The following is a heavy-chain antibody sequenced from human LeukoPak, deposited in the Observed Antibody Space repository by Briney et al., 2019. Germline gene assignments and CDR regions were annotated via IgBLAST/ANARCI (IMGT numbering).Heavy chain of an antibody. CDR3: AKLRGDYDFLNWFDP. V-gene: IGHV3-30*02. Sequence: GGSLRLSCAASGFTFSSYGMHWVRQAPGKGLEWVAFIRYDGSNKYYADSVKGRFTISRDNSKNTLYLQMNSLRAEDTAVYYCAKLRGDYDFLNWFDPWGQGTLVTVSS. CDR2: IRYDGSNK. J-gene: IGHJ5*02. D-gene: IGHD3-3*01. CDR1: GFTFSSYG.